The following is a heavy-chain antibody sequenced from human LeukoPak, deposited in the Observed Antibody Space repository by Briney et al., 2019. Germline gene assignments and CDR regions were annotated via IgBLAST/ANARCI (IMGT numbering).Heavy chain of an antibody. V-gene: IGHV4-59*01. CDR1: GGSISSYY. CDR3: ASSTYYYGSGSYHPDY. J-gene: IGHJ4*02. D-gene: IGHD3-10*01. CDR2: IYYSGST. Sequence: SETLSLTCTVSGGSISSYYWSWIRQPPGKGLEWIGYIYYSGSTNYNPSLKSRVTISVDTSKNQFSLKLSSVTAADTAVYYCASSTYYYGSGSYHPDYWGQGTLVTVSS.